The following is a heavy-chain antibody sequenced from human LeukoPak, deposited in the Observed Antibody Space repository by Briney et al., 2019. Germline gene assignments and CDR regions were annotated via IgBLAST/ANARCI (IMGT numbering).Heavy chain of an antibody. Sequence: PSETLSLTCSVSGISISSYSWSWLRQAPGKGLEWVASVQYTGSTTYNPSLKSRVTISVDTSKNQFSLKLSSVTAADTAVYYCARDRPGGSSLDYWGQGTLVTVSS. CDR3: ARDRPGGSSLDY. J-gene: IGHJ4*02. V-gene: IGHV4-59*01. D-gene: IGHD6-13*01. CDR1: GISISSYS. CDR2: VQYTGST.